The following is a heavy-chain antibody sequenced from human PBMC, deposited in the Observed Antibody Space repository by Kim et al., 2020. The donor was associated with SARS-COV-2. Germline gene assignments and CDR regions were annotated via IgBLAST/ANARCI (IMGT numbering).Heavy chain of an antibody. V-gene: IGHV1-24*01. CDR2: FDPENGET. CDR1: GDSLTEEE. Sequence: ASVKVSCKVSGDSLTEEESHWVRQAPGKGREWMGGFDPENGETIYAQKFQGRVTMTEDTNRDTAYMTLTSLRYEDTAVYYCATVMYPEIAMLRWGQGTLVTVAS. D-gene: IGHD3-16*01. CDR3: ATVMYPEIAMLR. J-gene: IGHJ4*02.